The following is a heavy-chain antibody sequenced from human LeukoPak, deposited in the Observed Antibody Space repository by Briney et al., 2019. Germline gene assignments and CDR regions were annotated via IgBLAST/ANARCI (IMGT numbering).Heavy chain of an antibody. CDR1: GGSFSGYY. CDR2: INHSGST. V-gene: IGHV4-34*01. D-gene: IGHD3-22*01. CDR3: ARLRRYYDSRIFYGMDV. J-gene: IGHJ6*02. Sequence: SETLSLTCAVYGGSFSGYYWSWIRQPPGKGLEWIGEINHSGSTNYNPSLKSRVTISVDTSKNQSSLKLSSVTAADTAVYYCARLRRYYDSRIFYGMDVWGQGTTVTVSS.